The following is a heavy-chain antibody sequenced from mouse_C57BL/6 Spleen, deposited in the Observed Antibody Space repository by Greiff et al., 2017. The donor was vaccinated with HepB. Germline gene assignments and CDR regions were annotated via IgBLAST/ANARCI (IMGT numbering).Heavy chain of an antibody. J-gene: IGHJ2*01. CDR3: ARDDGYSDFDY. Sequence: DVMLVESGGGLVKPGGSLKLSCAASGFTFSSYAMSWVRQTPEKRLEWVATISDGGSYTYYPDNVKGRFTISRDNAKNNLYLQMSHLKSEDTAMYYCARDDGYSDFDYWGQGTTLTVSS. D-gene: IGHD2-3*01. CDR2: ISDGGSYT. CDR1: GFTFSSYA. V-gene: IGHV5-4*01.